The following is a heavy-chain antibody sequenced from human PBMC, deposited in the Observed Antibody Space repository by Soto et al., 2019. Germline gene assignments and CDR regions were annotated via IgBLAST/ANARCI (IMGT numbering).Heavy chain of an antibody. CDR2: INSDGSST. CDR1: GFTFSSYW. Sequence: GGSLRLSCAASGFTFSSYWMHWVRQAPGKGLVWVSRINSDGSSTSYADSVKGRFTISRDNAKNTLYLQMNSLRAEDTAVYYCARGIGRAAADWFDPWGQGTLVTVSS. D-gene: IGHD6-13*01. V-gene: IGHV3-74*01. J-gene: IGHJ5*02. CDR3: ARGIGRAAADWFDP.